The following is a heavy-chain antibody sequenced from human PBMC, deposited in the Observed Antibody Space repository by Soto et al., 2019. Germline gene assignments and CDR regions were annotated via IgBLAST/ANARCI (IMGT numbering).Heavy chain of an antibody. V-gene: IGHV4-34*01. CDR1: GGSFSDYY. J-gene: IGHJ5*02. CDR3: ARGYDILTGYYKIYNWFDP. CDR2: INHSGST. Sequence: QVQLQQWGAGLLKPSETLSLTCAVYGGSFSDYYWSWIRQPPGKGLEWIGEINHSGSTNYNPSLKSRVTISVDTYKNQFSLRLSSVTAADTAVYYCARGYDILTGYYKIYNWFDPWGQGTLVTVSS. D-gene: IGHD3-9*01.